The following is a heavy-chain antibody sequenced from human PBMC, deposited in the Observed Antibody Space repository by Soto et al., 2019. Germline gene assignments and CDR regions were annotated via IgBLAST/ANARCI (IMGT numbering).Heavy chain of an antibody. CDR2: TIPMFGTP. CDR3: ARPLRDRNYCYGMAV. D-gene: IGHD3-22*01. V-gene: IGHV1-69*01. Sequence: QVQLVQSGAEMQQPGASVRVSCKASGGTFSKYAFSWVRQAPGQGLEWLGGTIPMFGTPNYAQKFQGSVAISADESTATVYMELSSLRSEDTAVYFCARPLRDRNYCYGMAVWGQGTRVTVSS. CDR1: GGTFSKYA. J-gene: IGHJ6*02.